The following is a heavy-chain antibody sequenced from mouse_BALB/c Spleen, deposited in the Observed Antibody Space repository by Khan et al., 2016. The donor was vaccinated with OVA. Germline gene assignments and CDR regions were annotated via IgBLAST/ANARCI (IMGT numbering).Heavy chain of an antibody. CDR1: GFNIKDTY. Sequence: VQLKDSGAELVKPGASVKLSCSASGFNIKDTYIHWMKQSPEQGLEWIGRIDPPNDDSKYGPKFQAKATLPSDTSSNTAYLQLSSLTSEDPAFFDCGRRYGNHFAYWGQGTLVTVSA. J-gene: IGHJ3*01. CDR3: GRRYGNHFAY. CDR2: IDPPNDDS. D-gene: IGHD2-10*02. V-gene: IGHV14-3*02.